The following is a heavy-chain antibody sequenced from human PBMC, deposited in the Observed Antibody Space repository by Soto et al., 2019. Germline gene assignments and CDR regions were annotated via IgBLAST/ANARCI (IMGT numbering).Heavy chain of an antibody. D-gene: IGHD6-19*01. CDR2: IIPIFGTA. V-gene: IGHV1-69*06. J-gene: IGHJ6*02. CDR1: GGTFSSYA. Sequence: ASVKVSCKASGGTFSSYAISWVRQAPGQGLEWMGGIIPIFGTANYAQKFQGRVTITADKSTSTAYMELSSLRSEDTAVYYCARTVSNRGWLYYYYYGMDVWGQGTTVTVSS. CDR3: ARTVSNRGWLYYYYYGMDV.